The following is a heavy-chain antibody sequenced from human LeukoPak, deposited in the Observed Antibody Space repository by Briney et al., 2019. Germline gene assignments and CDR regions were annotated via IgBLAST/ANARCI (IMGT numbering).Heavy chain of an antibody. CDR2: ISYDGSNK. CDR1: GFTFSSYA. J-gene: IGHJ4*02. V-gene: IGHV3-30-3*01. Sequence: TGGSLRLSCAASGFTFSSYAMHWVRQAPGKGLEWVAVISYDGSNKYYADSVKGRFTISRDNSKNTLYLQMNSLRAEDTAVYYCARDLQRGGSWPLDYWGQGTLVTVSS. D-gene: IGHD6-13*01. CDR3: ARDLQRGGSWPLDY.